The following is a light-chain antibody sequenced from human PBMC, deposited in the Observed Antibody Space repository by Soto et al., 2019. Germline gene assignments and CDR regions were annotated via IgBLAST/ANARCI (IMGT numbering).Light chain of an antibody. V-gene: IGLV2-8*01. CDR2: EVS. CDR1: SSDVGGYNY. CDR3: SSYEGSNNYV. Sequence: QSVLTQPPSASGSPGQSVTISCTGTSSDVGGYNYVSWYQQHPGKAPKLMIYEVSKRPSGVPDRFSGSKSGNTASLTVSGLQAEDEAAYYCSSYEGSNNYVFGTGTRSPS. J-gene: IGLJ1*01.